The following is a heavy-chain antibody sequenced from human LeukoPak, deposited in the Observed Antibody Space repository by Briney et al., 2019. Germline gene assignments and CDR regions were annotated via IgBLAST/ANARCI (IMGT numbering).Heavy chain of an antibody. CDR3: AREGVGGFDI. CDR2: IKQDGSEK. Sequence: GGSLRLSCAASGFTFNSYWMSWVRQAPGKGLEWVANIKQDGSEKEYVDSVKGRFTISRDNAKNSLYVQMNSLRVEDTAVYYCAREGVGGFDIWGQGTMVTVSS. CDR1: GFTFNSYW. V-gene: IGHV3-7*01. D-gene: IGHD3-16*01. J-gene: IGHJ3*02.